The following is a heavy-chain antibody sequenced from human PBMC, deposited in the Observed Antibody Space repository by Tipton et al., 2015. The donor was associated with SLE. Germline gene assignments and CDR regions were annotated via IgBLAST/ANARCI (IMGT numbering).Heavy chain of an antibody. D-gene: IGHD1-26*01. V-gene: IGHV1-18*04. CDR2: ISTYNANT. CDR1: GYSFTNYW. Sequence: QSGPEVKKPGESLKISCKGSGYSFTNYWIGWGRQAPGQGLEWMGWISTYNANTNYAQKLQGRVTMTTDKSTSPAFMDLRSLRSDDTAVYYCATAPQWDPPTFDICGQGTMVTVSS. CDR3: ATAPQWDPPTFDI. J-gene: IGHJ3*02.